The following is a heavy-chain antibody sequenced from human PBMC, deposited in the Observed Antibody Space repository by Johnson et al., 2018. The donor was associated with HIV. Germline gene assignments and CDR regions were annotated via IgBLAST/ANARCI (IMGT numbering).Heavy chain of an antibody. V-gene: IGHV3-74*02. Sequence: VQLVESGGGLVQPGGSRRLSCAASGFTFSSHWMHWVRQAPGKGLVWVSRISNDGSSTNYADSVKGRFTISRDNAENTLYLQMNSLRAEDTALYYCARVLCSGGSCYSDAFDIWGQGTMVTVSS. J-gene: IGHJ3*02. D-gene: IGHD2-15*01. CDR3: ARVLCSGGSCYSDAFDI. CDR2: ISNDGSST. CDR1: GFTFSSHW.